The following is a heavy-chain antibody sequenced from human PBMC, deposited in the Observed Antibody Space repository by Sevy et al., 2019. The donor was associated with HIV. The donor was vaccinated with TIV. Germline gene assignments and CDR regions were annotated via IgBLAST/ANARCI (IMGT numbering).Heavy chain of an antibody. V-gene: IGHV3-49*03. CDR2: IRSKDYGGAT. Sequence: GGSLRLSCTGSGFTFGDYAMSWFRQAPGMGPEGVGFIRSKDYGGATEYAASVKGRFTISRDDSKSIADLQMNSLKTEDTAVYYCTRGYYYDSSGYSDYWGQGTLVTVSS. CDR1: GFTFGDYA. J-gene: IGHJ4*02. D-gene: IGHD3-22*01. CDR3: TRGYYYDSSGYSDY.